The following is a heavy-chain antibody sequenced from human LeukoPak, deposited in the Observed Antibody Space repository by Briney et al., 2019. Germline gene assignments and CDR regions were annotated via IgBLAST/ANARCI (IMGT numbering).Heavy chain of an antibody. D-gene: IGHD3-22*01. CDR1: GYTFTGYY. J-gene: IGHJ4*02. CDR2: INPNGGGT. Sequence: ASVKVSCKASGYTFTGYYMHWVRQAPGQGLEWMGWINPNGGGTNYAQKFQGRVTMTRDTSISTAYMELSRLRSDDTAVYYCARSPYYYDSSGYWNYWGQGTLVTVSS. CDR3: ARSPYYYDSSGYWNY. V-gene: IGHV1-2*02.